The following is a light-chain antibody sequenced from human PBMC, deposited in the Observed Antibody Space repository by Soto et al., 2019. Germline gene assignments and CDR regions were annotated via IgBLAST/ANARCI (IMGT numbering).Light chain of an antibody. J-gene: IGKJ5*01. V-gene: IGKV1D-12*01. CDR3: QQAYTFPVP. CDR2: TAS. CDR1: QDIAGY. Sequence: IQVTQSPSSVSASVRDRVTISCRASQDIAGYLAWYQHKPGRAPELLIRTASSLQSGVPSRFRGSGSGTDFTLTINSLQPEDFATYYCQQAYTFPVPFGQGTGLEIK.